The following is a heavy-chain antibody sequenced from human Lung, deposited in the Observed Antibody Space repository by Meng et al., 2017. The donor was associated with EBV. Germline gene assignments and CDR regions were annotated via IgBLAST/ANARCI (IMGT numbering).Heavy chain of an antibody. Sequence: QVQLVQSGAEVKKPGSAVKGACKTSGGSFSTHTFSWVRQAPGQGLEWMGGLIAVFDKTKAAPRFQDRVTFTADESTSTAYMELSSLTFDDTAVYFCARGRRNEPLFDYWGQGTLVTVSS. V-gene: IGHV1-69*13. D-gene: IGHD1-14*01. CDR2: LIAVFDKT. CDR1: GGSFSTHT. CDR3: ARGRRNEPLFDY. J-gene: IGHJ4*02.